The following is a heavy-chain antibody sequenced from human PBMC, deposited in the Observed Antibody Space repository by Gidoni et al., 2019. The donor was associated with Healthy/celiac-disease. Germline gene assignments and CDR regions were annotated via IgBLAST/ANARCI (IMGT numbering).Heavy chain of an antibody. Sequence: EVQLLESGGGLVQPGGSLRLSCAASGFTFSSFALSWVPQAPGKGLEWVSAISGSGGSTYYADSVKGRFTISRDNSKNTLYLQMNSLRAEDTAVYYCAKGGYSYGPVGWFDPWGQGTLVTVSS. CDR3: AKGGYSYGPVGWFDP. CDR1: GFTFSSFA. V-gene: IGHV3-23*01. CDR2: ISGSGGST. J-gene: IGHJ5*02. D-gene: IGHD5-18*01.